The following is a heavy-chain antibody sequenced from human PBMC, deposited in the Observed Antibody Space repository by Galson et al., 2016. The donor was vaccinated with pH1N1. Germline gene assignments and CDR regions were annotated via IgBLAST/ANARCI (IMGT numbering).Heavy chain of an antibody. V-gene: IGHV2-70*01. D-gene: IGHD4-17*01. Sequence: PALVKPTQTLTLTCTFSGFSLSTSGMCVSWIRQPPGKALEWLALIDWDDDKYYSTSLKTRLTTSKDTSKNQVVLTMTNMDPVDTATYYCARLDYGDYSGYFEYWGQGTLVTVSS. CDR1: GFSLSTSGMC. J-gene: IGHJ4*02. CDR3: ARLDYGDYSGYFEY. CDR2: IDWDDDK.